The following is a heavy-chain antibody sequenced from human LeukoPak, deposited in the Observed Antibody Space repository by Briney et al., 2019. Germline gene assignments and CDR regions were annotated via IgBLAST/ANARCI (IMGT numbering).Heavy chain of an antibody. V-gene: IGHV3-23*01. CDR2: ISGSGGST. CDR1: GFTFSSYA. D-gene: IGHD3-3*01. J-gene: IGHJ4*02. CDR3: ARGDLYYDFWSGYLFDY. Sequence: GGSLRLSCAASGFTFSSYAMSWVRQAPGKGLEWVSAISGSGGSTYYADSVKGRFTISRDNSKNTLYLQMNSLRAEDTAVYYCARGDLYYDFWSGYLFDYWGQGTLVTVSS.